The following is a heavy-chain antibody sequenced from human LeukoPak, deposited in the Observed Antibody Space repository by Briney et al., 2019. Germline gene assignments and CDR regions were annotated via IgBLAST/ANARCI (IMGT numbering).Heavy chain of an antibody. V-gene: IGHV4-4*07. CDR1: GGSISSYY. D-gene: IGHD2-2*01. J-gene: IGHJ6*03. CDR2: IYTSGST. CDR3: ARVPVVPTARGSYYYYYYMDV. Sequence: SETLSLTCTVSGGSISSYYWSWIRQPAGKGLEWIGRIYTSGSTNYNPSLKSRVTMSVDTSKNQFSLKLSSVTAADTAVYYCARVPVVPTARGSYYYYYYMDVWGKGTTVTVSS.